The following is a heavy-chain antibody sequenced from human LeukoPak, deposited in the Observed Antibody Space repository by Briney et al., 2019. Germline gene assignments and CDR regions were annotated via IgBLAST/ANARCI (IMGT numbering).Heavy chain of an antibody. CDR2: ISGSGGST. Sequence: GGSLRLSCAASGFTFSGHWMSWVRQAPGKGLEWVSGISGSGGSTYYADSVKGRFTISRDTSKNTLSLQMNSLRADDTAVYYCAKDTDGYNLFDYWGQGTLVTVSS. D-gene: IGHD5-24*01. V-gene: IGHV3-23*01. CDR3: AKDTDGYNLFDY. J-gene: IGHJ4*02. CDR1: GFTFSGHW.